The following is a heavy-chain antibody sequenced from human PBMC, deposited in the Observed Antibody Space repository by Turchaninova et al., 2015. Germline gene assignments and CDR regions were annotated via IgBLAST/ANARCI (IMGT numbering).Heavy chain of an antibody. V-gene: IGHV4-38-2*01. CDR3: ARDQGPRDHPSSSF. CDR2: IYLDGRS. CDR1: GYSISSGYY. D-gene: IGHD3-16*02. J-gene: IGHJ4*02. Sequence: QVQLQESGPGLVKPSETLSLTCGVSGYSISSGYYWAWFRQPPGKGLEWVGTIYLDGRSYYNPSLEGRVTITVDTSKNKFALRRTSVTAADTAVYFCARDQGPRDHPSSSFWGQGTLVTVSS.